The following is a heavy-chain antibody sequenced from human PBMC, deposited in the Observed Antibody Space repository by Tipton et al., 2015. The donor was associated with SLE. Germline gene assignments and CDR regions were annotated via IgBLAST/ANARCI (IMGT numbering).Heavy chain of an antibody. CDR2: IRYDGSNK. Sequence: SLRLSCAASGFIFSDYGMHWVRQAPGKGLEWVAFIRYDGSNKYYADSVKGRFTISRDNSKNTLYLQMNSLRAEDTAVYYCAKDGTLDYGDWDFDLWGRGTLVTVSS. CDR3: AKDGTLDYGDWDFDL. V-gene: IGHV3-30*02. J-gene: IGHJ2*01. D-gene: IGHD4-17*01. CDR1: GFIFSDYG.